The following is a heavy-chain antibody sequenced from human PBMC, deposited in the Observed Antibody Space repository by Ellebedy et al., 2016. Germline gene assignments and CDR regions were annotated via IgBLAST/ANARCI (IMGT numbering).Heavy chain of an antibody. CDR2: IYYTGRT. CDR1: GGSISTINYY. Sequence: SETLSLTXTVSGGSISTINYYWGWIRQPPGKGLEWIGTIYYTGRTYYNPSLKSRVTISVDASKNQFSLKLSSVTAADTGVYYCARHSDTATVYYFDYWGQGTLVTVSS. V-gene: IGHV4-39*01. D-gene: IGHD5-18*01. J-gene: IGHJ4*02. CDR3: ARHSDTATVYYFDY.